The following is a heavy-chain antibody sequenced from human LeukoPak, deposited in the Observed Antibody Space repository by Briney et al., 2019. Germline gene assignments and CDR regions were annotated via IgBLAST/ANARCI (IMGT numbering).Heavy chain of an antibody. D-gene: IGHD3-22*01. J-gene: IGHJ4*02. CDR2: IKQDGSEK. CDR3: ARRYYYDSSGYYY. Sequence: PGGSLRLSCAASGFTFSSYWMSWVRQAPGKGLEWVANIKQDGSEKYYVDPVKGRFTISRDNAKNSLYLQMNSLRAEDTAVYYCARRYYYDSSGYYYWGQGTLVTVSS. CDR1: GFTFSSYW. V-gene: IGHV3-7*01.